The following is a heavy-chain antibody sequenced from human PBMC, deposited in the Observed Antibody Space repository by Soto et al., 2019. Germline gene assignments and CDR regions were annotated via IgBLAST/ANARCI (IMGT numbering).Heavy chain of an antibody. D-gene: IGHD3-3*01. V-gene: IGHV4-4*02. CDR1: GDSITSSNW. J-gene: IGHJ4*02. CDR2: IYHSGST. CDR3: AAREDLWSGPIARY. Sequence: PSETLSLTCAVSGDSITSSNWWNWVRQYPGKGLEWIGEIYHSGSTKYNPSLGSRVTISLDRSKNQFSLELSSVTAAGTAVYYCAAREDLWSGPIARYWGQGTLVTVSS.